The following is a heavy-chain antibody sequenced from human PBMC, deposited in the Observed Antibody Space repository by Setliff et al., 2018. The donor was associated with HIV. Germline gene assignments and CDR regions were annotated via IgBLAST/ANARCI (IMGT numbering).Heavy chain of an antibody. D-gene: IGHD3-3*01. Sequence: WASVKVSCKASGYTFTGYYMHWVRQAPGQGPEWLGRINPKSGGTRYAQKFQGRVSVTRDTAISTAYMELSRLRSDDSAVYYCARLPFITIFGVLNGDDGFDIWGQGTMVTVSS. CDR2: INPKSGGT. V-gene: IGHV1-2*06. J-gene: IGHJ3*02. CDR1: GYTFTGYY. CDR3: ARLPFITIFGVLNGDDGFDI.